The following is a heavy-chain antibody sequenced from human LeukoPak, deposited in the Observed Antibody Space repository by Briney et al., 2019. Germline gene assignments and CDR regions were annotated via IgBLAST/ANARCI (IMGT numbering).Heavy chain of an antibody. J-gene: IGHJ4*02. CDR1: GFTFSSNA. CDR2: ISYDGSNE. D-gene: IGHD3-3*01. Sequence: GRSLRLSCEVSGFTFSSNAMHWVRQAPGKGPEWVAVISYDGSNEKVADSVKGRFTVSRDNSKHTLYLHMNSLRSDDTAMYYCATGGKFDFWSGYHIDNWGQGTLVTVSS. V-gene: IGHV3-30*04. CDR3: ATGGKFDFWSGYHIDN.